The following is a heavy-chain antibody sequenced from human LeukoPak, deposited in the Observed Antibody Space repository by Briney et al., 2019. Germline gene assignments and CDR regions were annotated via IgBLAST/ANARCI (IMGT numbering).Heavy chain of an antibody. CDR1: GGSITSGNYY. CDR3: AREFGSDSGYYPPYYFDY. D-gene: IGHD3-22*01. J-gene: IGHJ4*02. Sequence: PSETLSHTCTVSGGSITSGNYYWSWIRQHPGKGLEWIGYIYYSGSTYYNPSLRSRVTISVDTSKNQFSLKLSSLTAADTAVYHCAREFGSDSGYYPPYYFDYWGQGALVTVSS. CDR2: IYYSGST. V-gene: IGHV4-31*03.